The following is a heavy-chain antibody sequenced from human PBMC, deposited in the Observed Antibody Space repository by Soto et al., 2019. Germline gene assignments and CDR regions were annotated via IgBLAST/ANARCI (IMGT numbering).Heavy chain of an antibody. CDR1: GYSFNTYW. V-gene: IGHV5-51*01. J-gene: IGHJ3*01. CDR3: ARRRSGDAFDV. CDR2: IYPDDSDT. Sequence: LGESLKISCEASGYSFNTYWIGWVRQMPGKGLEWMGIIYPDDSDTRVNPSFQGQVTISADKSITTAYLQWNSLKASDTAMYFCARRRSGDAFDVWGQGTLVTVSS. D-gene: IGHD1-26*01.